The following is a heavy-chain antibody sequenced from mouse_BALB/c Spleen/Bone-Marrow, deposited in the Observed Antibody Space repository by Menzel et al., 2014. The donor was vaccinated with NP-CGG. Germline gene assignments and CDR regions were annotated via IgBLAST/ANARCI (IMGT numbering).Heavy chain of an antibody. J-gene: IGHJ3*01. CDR1: GFNIKDTY. Sequence: VQRVESGAELVKPGASVKLSCTASGFNIKDTYMHWVKQRPEQGLEWIGRIDPANGNTKYDPKFQGKATITADTSSNTAYLQLSSLTSEDTAVYYCAVYDYEGFAYWGQGTLVTVAA. CDR3: AVYDYEGFAY. CDR2: IDPANGNT. V-gene: IGHV14-3*02. D-gene: IGHD2-4*01.